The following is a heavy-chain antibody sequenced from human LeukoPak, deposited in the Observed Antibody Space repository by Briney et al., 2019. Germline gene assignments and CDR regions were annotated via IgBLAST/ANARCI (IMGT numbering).Heavy chain of an antibody. V-gene: IGHV3-74*01. CDR2: IDSDGLTT. D-gene: IGHD6-19*01. CDR1: GFTFSNYW. CDR3: VTGYISVYYFDY. J-gene: IGHJ4*02. Sequence: GGSLRLSCAASGFTFSNYWMHWVRQVPGKGLVWVSRIDSDGLTTSYADSVKGRFTISRDNAKNTLYLQMNSLRAEDTAVYYCVTGYISVYYFDYWGQGTLVTVSS.